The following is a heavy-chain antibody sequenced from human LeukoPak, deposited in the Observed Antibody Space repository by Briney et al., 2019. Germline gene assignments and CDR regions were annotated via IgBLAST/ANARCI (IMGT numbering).Heavy chain of an antibody. Sequence: GGSLRLSCAAPGFTFRDYGITWVPQAPGKGVGGGGVILYDGNNNHHADSVKGRLTISRDNSKNTLYLQMNSLRVDDTAVYYCAKDRSVGATGSSNYYYGMDVWGQGTTVTVS. CDR1: GFTFRDYG. CDR3: AKDRSVGATGSSNYYYGMDV. J-gene: IGHJ6*02. V-gene: IGHV3-30*18. CDR2: ILYDGNNN. D-gene: IGHD1-26*01.